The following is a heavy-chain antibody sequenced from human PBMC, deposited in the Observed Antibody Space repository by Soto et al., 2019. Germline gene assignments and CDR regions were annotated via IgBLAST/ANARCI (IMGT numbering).Heavy chain of an antibody. CDR1: GFTFTSSA. J-gene: IGHJ4*02. Sequence: QMQLVQSGPEVKKPGTSVKVSCKASGFTFTSSAMQWVRQARGQRLEWIGWIVVGSGNTNYAQKFQERVTITRDMSTRTAYMELSSLRAEDTAVYCWAEGGELGVGHYWGQGTLVTVSS. CDR3: AEGGELGVGHY. V-gene: IGHV1-58*02. D-gene: IGHD3-16*01. CDR2: IVVGSGNT.